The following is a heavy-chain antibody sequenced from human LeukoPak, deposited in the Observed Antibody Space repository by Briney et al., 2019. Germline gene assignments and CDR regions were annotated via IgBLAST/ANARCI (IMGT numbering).Heavy chain of an antibody. Sequence: SETLSLTCTVSGGSISSYYWSWIRQPPGKGLEWIGYIYYSGSINYNPSLKSRVTISVDTSKNQFSLKLSSVTDADTAVYYCASRGWFGELLSGTDAFDIWGQGTMVTVSS. J-gene: IGHJ3*02. CDR2: IYYSGSI. V-gene: IGHV4-59*08. CDR3: ASRGWFGELLSGTDAFDI. D-gene: IGHD3-10*01. CDR1: GGSISSYY.